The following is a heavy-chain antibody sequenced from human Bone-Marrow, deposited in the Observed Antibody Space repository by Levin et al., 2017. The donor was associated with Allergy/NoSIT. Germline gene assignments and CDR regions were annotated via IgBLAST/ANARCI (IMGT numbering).Heavy chain of an antibody. D-gene: IGHD5-12*01. CDR1: GFSFSDRY. CDR2: ICSDSSYT. V-gene: IGHV3-11*05. Sequence: PGGSLRLSCAASGFSFSDRYMSWIRQAPGKGLEWVSCICSDSSYTNYADSVKGRFTISRDNARNSLFLQMNSLRAEDTAVYYCARGPPKHSGYEKPTQPIDFWGRGTLVAVST. J-gene: IGHJ4*02. CDR3: ARGPPKHSGYEKPTQPIDF.